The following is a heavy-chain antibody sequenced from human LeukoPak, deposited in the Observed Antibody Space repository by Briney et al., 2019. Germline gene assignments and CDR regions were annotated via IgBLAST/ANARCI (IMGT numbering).Heavy chain of an antibody. CDR1: GITFSSHA. D-gene: IGHD5-24*01. CDR2: ISGSGGHT. J-gene: IGHJ6*03. Sequence: GGSLRLSCAASGITFSSHAMGWVRQAPGKGLEWVSLISGSGGHTYYGDSVKGRFTISRDNSKNTLYLQMNSLRAEDTAVYYCAKGGEATMRDGYNYYYYYMEVWGRGTTVTVSS. V-gene: IGHV3-23*01. CDR3: AKGGEATMRDGYNYYYYYMEV.